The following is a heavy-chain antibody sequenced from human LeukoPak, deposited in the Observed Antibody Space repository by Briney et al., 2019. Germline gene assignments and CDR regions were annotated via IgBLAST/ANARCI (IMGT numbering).Heavy chain of an antibody. Sequence: GRSLRLSCAASGFTFSSYGMHWVRQAPGKGLEWVAVIWYDGSNKYYADSVKGRFTISRDNSKNTLYLQMNSLRAEDTAVYYCAKLCGGDCLDAFDIWGQGTMVTVSS. J-gene: IGHJ3*02. CDR3: AKLCGGDCLDAFDI. CDR1: GFTFSSYG. V-gene: IGHV3-33*06. CDR2: IWYDGSNK. D-gene: IGHD2-21*02.